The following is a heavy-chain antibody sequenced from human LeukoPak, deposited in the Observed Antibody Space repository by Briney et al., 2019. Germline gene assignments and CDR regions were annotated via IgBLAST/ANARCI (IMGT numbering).Heavy chain of an antibody. CDR1: GFTFTNYY. V-gene: IGHV3-7*01. J-gene: IGHJ4*02. CDR3: ARDRATTSIDY. Sequence: GGSLRLSCAASGFTFTNYYTTWVRQAPGKGLEWVANIKHDGSEKYYVDSVKDRFTISRDNAKNTLYLQMNSLRAEDTAVYYCARDRATTSIDYWGQGTLVTVSS. D-gene: IGHD5-24*01. CDR2: IKHDGSEK.